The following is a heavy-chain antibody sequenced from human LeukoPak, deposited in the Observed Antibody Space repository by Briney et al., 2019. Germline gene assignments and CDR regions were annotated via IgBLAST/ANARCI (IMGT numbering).Heavy chain of an antibody. J-gene: IGHJ6*02. D-gene: IGHD3-9*01. CDR1: GVSFSGYY. CDR3: ARGTYYDILTGPNRPSYYYYGLDV. Sequence: SETLRLSCAVYGVSFSGYYWNWIRQPPGKGLEWIGEINHSGSTNYNPSLKSRVTISVDTSKNQFSLKLSSVTAADTAVYYCARGTYYDILTGPNRPSYYYYGLDVWGQGTTVTVSS. CDR2: INHSGST. V-gene: IGHV4-34*01.